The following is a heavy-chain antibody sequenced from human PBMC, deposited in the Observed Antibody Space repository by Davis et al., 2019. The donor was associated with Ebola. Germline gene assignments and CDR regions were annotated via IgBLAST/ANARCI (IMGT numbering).Heavy chain of an antibody. D-gene: IGHD2-15*01. V-gene: IGHV3-23*01. J-gene: IGHJ4*02. CDR2: ISATEVHT. CDR1: GFTFSNYD. Sequence: GESLKISCAASGFTFSNYDMSWVRQVPGKGLEWVSTISATEVHTHYSDSVKGRFTISRDNSKDTLYLQMNSLRAEDTATYYCARYCHYTDCSYFDCWGQGTMVAVSS. CDR3: ARYCHYTDCSYFDC.